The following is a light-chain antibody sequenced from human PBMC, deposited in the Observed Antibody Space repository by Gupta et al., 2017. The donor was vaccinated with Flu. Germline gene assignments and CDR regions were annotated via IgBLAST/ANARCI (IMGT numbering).Light chain of an antibody. Sequence: QSVLTQPPSVSAAPGQRVTISCSGSSSNIGNNYVSWYRQLPGTVPELLIFETTKRPSGIPDRFSGSKSGTSATLDITGLQTGDEADYYCGTWDTSRKAYVFGTGTKVTVL. CDR3: GTWDTSRKAYV. V-gene: IGLV1-51*02. J-gene: IGLJ1*01. CDR1: SSNIGNNY. CDR2: ETT.